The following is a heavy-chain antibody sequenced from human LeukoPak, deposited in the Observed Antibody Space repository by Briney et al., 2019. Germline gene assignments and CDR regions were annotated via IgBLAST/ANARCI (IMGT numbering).Heavy chain of an antibody. CDR3: AREQYIVGATTGDY. CDR1: GFTFSSYS. D-gene: IGHD1-26*01. J-gene: IGHJ4*02. Sequence: GGSLRLSCAASGFTFSSYSMNWVRQAPGKGLEWVSSISSSSSYIYYADSVKGRFTISRDNAKNSLYLQMNSLRAEDTAVYYCAREQYIVGATTGDYWGQGTLVTVSS. CDR2: ISSSSSYI. V-gene: IGHV3-21*01.